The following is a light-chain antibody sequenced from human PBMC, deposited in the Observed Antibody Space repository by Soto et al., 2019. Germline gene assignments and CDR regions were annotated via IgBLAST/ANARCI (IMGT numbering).Light chain of an antibody. J-gene: IGLJ1*01. CDR3: SSYTPSSTYV. V-gene: IGLV2-14*01. CDR2: AVH. Sequence: QSALTQPASVSGSPGQSITISCTGTSSDVGGYNYVSWYQQHPGKAPKLMIYAVHSRPSGVSNRFSGSKSGNTASLTISGLQAEDEADYHCSSYTPSSTYVFGTGTKVTVL. CDR1: SSDVGGYNY.